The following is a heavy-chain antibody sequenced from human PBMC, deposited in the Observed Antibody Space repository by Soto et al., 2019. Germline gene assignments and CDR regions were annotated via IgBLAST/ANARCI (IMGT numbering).Heavy chain of an antibody. CDR1: GYTFTNYH. Sequence: QVQVVQSGAEVKKPGASVKVSCKTSGYTFTNYHVHWVRQAPGQGLEWMGAINPNGGSTTYAQHLQGRVTMTSDSSKNQVSLKLTSVTAADTGVYYCARDRSRYEWFDSWGQGTLVTVSS. J-gene: IGHJ5*01. CDR2: INPNGGST. D-gene: IGHD5-12*01. CDR3: ARDRSRYEWFDS. V-gene: IGHV1-46*01.